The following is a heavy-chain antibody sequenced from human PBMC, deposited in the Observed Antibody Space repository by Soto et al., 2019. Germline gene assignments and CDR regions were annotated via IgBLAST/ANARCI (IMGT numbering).Heavy chain of an antibody. V-gene: IGHV1-24*01. D-gene: IGHD3-22*01. J-gene: IGHJ4*02. CDR3: ASKGQGYYYDSSGYYSSY. CDR2: IVPIVGKP. Sequence: ASVKVSCKVSGYTLTELSMHWVRQAPGKGLEWMGGIVPIVGKPIYAQKFQGRVTITADESTSTAYMELSSLRSEDTAVYYCASKGQGYYYDSSGYYSSYWGQGTLVTVSS. CDR1: GYTLTELS.